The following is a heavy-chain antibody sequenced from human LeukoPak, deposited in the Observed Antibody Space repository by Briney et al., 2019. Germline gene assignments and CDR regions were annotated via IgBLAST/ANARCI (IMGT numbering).Heavy chain of an antibody. CDR3: ARDSSGYSDY. Sequence: PSETLSLTCTVSGGSISSGGYYWSWIRQPPGKGLEWIGYIYDSGSTYYNPPLKSRVTISVDRSKNQFSLKLSSVTAADTAVYYCARDSSGYSDYWGQGTLVTVSS. CDR2: IYDSGST. V-gene: IGHV4-30-2*01. J-gene: IGHJ4*02. CDR1: GGSISSGGYY. D-gene: IGHD3-22*01.